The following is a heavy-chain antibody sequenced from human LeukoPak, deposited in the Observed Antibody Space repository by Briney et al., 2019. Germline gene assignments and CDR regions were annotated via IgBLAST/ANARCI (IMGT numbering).Heavy chain of an antibody. CDR2: LYRDGTT. V-gene: IGHV3-53*01. CDR1: GFDVSSNY. CDR3: AKDDAWLRFGE. J-gene: IGHJ4*02. Sequence: GGSLRLSCVASGFDVSSNYMSWVRQAPGKGLDWVSLLYRDGTTYYAESVKGRFTISRDNSKNTVYLQVISLTAEDTAVYHCAKDDAWLRFGEWSQGTLVTVSS. D-gene: IGHD3-10*01.